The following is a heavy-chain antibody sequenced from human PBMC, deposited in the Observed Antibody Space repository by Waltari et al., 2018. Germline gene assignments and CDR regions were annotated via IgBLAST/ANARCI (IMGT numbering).Heavy chain of an antibody. CDR2: INSDGSST. Sequence: EVQLVEYGGGLVQPGGSLRLSCAASGFTFSSYWMHWVRQAPGQGLVWVSRINSDGSSTSYADSVKGRFTISRDNAKNTLYLQMNSLRAEDTAVYYCAREESYCSSTSCYSAGAFDIWGQGTMVTVSS. D-gene: IGHD2-2*02. CDR1: GFTFSSYW. V-gene: IGHV3-74*01. CDR3: AREESYCSSTSCYSAGAFDI. J-gene: IGHJ3*02.